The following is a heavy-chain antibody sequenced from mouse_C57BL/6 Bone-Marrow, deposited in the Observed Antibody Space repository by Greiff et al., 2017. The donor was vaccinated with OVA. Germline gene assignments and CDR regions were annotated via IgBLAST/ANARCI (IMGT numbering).Heavy chain of an antibody. CDR2: IRSKSNNYAT. CDR3: VRITTYAMDY. CDR1: GFSFNTYA. J-gene: IGHJ4*01. D-gene: IGHD1-1*01. V-gene: IGHV10-1*01. Sequence: EVMLVESGGGLVQPKGSLKLSCAASGFSFNTYAMNWVRQAPGKGLEWVARIRSKSNNYATYYADSVKDRFTISRDDSESMLYLQMNNLKTEDTAMYYCVRITTYAMDYWGQGTSVTVSS.